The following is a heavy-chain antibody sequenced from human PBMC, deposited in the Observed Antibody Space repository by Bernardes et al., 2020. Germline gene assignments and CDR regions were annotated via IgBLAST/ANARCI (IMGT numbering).Heavy chain of an antibody. D-gene: IGHD1-26*01. CDR3: ARLRPGSKWELNKEFDY. J-gene: IGHJ4*02. V-gene: IGHV4-39*01. CDR1: GGSISRSYYY. Sequence: SETLSLTCTVSGGSISRSYYYWGWIRQPPGKGLEWIGSMYYSGSTYYNPSLKSRVTISVDTSKNHFSLKLSSVTAADTAVYYCARLRPGSKWELNKEFDYWGQGTLVTVSS. CDR2: MYYSGST.